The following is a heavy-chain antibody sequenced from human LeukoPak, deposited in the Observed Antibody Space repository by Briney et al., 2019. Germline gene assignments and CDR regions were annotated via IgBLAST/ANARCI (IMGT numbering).Heavy chain of an antibody. CDR1: GYTFTGYY. D-gene: IGHD3-9*01. J-gene: IGHJ4*02. CDR2: INPNSGGT. V-gene: IGHV1-2*02. Sequence: GASVTVSCKASGYTFTGYYMHWVRQAPGQGLEWMGWINPNSGGTNYAQKFQGRVTMTRDTSISTAYMELSRLRSDDTAVYYCARVREHYDILTGSYYFDYWGQGTLVTVSS. CDR3: ARVREHYDILTGSYYFDY.